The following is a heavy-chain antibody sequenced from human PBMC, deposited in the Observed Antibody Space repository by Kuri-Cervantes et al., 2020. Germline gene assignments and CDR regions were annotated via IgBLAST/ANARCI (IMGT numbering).Heavy chain of an antibody. CDR3: ASANYYGSGSYYKEGSVWYFDL. D-gene: IGHD3-10*01. J-gene: IGHJ2*01. V-gene: IGHV4-38-2*01. CDR2: IYHSGST. CDR1: GYSISSGYY. Sequence: GSLRLSCAASGYSISSGYYWGWIRQPPGKGLEWIGIIYHSGSTYYNPSLKSRVTISVDTSKNQFSLKLSSVTAADTAVYYCASANYYGSGSYYKEGSVWYFDLWGRGTLVTVSS.